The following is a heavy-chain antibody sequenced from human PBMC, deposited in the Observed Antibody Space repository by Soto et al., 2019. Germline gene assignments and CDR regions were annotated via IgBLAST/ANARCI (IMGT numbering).Heavy chain of an antibody. CDR2: INPNSGGA. CDR1: GYTFTGYY. V-gene: IGHV1-2*04. D-gene: IGHD1-1*01. CDR3: ARERGSGTTTYGMDV. Sequence: QVRLVQSGAEVKKPGASVKVSCKASGYTFTGYYMHWVRQAPGQGLEWMGWINPNSGGAHYAQKFQGWVTMTRDTSISTAYMELSRLRSDATAVYYCARERGSGTTTYGMDVWGQGTTVTVSS. J-gene: IGHJ6*02.